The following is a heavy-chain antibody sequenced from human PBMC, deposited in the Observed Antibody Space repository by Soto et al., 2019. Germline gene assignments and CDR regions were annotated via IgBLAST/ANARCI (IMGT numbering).Heavy chain of an antibody. CDR2: IYYSGST. CDR3: ARVRYRSGGSCYSWDAFDI. Sequence: PSETLSLTCTVSGGSISSYYWSWIRQPPGKGLEWIGYIYYSGSTNYNPSLKSRVTISVDTSKNQFSLKLSSVTAADTAVYYCARVRYRSGGSCYSWDAFDIWGQGTMVTVSS. J-gene: IGHJ3*02. V-gene: IGHV4-59*01. CDR1: GGSISSYY. D-gene: IGHD2-15*01.